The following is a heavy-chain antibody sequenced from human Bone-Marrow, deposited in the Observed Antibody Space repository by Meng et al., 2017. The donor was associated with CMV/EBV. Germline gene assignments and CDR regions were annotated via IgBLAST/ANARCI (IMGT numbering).Heavy chain of an antibody. CDR1: GGTFSSYA. CDR3: ARGWLQLRALDY. D-gene: IGHD5-24*01. J-gene: IGHJ4*02. CDR2: IIPILGIA. Sequence: SVKVSCKASGGTFSSYAISWVRQAPGQGLEWMGGIIPILGIANYAQKFQGRVTITADKSTSTAYMELSSLRSEDTAVYYCARGWLQLRALDYWGQGTLVTVSS. V-gene: IGHV1-69*10.